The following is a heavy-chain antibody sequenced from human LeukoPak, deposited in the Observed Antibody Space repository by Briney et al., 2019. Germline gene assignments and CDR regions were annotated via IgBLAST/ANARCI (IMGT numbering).Heavy chain of an antibody. CDR1: GGTFSSYA. CDR2: IIPIFGTA. V-gene: IGHV1-69*01. J-gene: IGHJ4*02. CDR3: ARDNYYDSSGYYYSYFDY. D-gene: IGHD3-22*01. Sequence: SVKVSCKASGGTFSSYAISWVRQAPGQGLEWTGGIIPIFGTANYAQKFQGRVTITADESTSTAYMELSSLRSEDTAVYYCARDNYYDSSGYYYSYFDYWGQGTLVTVSS.